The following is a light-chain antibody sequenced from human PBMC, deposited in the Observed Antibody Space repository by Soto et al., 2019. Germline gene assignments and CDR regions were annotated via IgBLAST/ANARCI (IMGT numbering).Light chain of an antibody. V-gene: IGKV1-39*01. CDR1: QSISTY. CDR2: AAF. J-gene: IGKJ3*01. Sequence: DIQMTQSPSSLSASVGDRVTITCRASQSISTYLNWYQQKPGKAPNLLIYAAFSLQTGVPSRFSGSGSGTDFTLTISSLQPEDFATYFGQQSYNTPRFTFGPGTKVEIK. CDR3: QQSYNTPRFT.